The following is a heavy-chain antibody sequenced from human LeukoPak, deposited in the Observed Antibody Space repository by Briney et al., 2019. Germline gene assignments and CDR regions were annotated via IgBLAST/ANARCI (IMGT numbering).Heavy chain of an antibody. CDR2: INPNIPNTDDT. CDR1: GYTFIDYY. Sequence: GAPVKVSCKASGYTFIDYYIHWVRQAPGQGLEWMGRINPNIPNTDDTDYAQNFQGRVTMTRDTSIGTAFMELSRLTSDDTAVYYCARDLPSTSNWELDYWGQGTLVTVSS. CDR3: ARDLPSTSNWELDY. V-gene: IGHV1-2*06. J-gene: IGHJ4*02. D-gene: IGHD7-27*01.